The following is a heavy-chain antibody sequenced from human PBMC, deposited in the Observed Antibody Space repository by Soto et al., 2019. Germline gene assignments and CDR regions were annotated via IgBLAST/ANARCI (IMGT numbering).Heavy chain of an antibody. V-gene: IGHV4-34*01. D-gene: IGHD3-3*01. Sequence: PSETLSLTCAVYGGSFSGYYWSWIRQPPGKGLEWIGEINHSGSTNYNPSLKSRVTISVDTSKNQFSLKLSSVTAADTAVYYCAIQMGGRYYDFWSGYRHDAFDIWGQGTMVTVSS. CDR2: INHSGST. CDR3: AIQMGGRYYDFWSGYRHDAFDI. CDR1: GGSFSGYY. J-gene: IGHJ3*02.